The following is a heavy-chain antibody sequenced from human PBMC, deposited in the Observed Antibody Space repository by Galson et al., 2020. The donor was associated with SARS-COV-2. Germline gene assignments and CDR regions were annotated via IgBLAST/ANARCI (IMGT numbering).Heavy chain of an antibody. CDR2: INDSGGP. V-gene: IGHV4-34*01. Sequence: SETLSLTCAVYGGSFRGYYWSWIRQPPGMGLEWIGEINDSGGPNYNPSLKSRVTISVDTSKNQFSLQLNSVTAADTAVYFCESESCPYPGGYYQPGMYVWGQGTTVIVS. J-gene: IGHJ6*02. CDR1: GGSFRGYY. D-gene: IGHD1-26*01. CDR3: ESESCPYPGGYYQPGMYV.